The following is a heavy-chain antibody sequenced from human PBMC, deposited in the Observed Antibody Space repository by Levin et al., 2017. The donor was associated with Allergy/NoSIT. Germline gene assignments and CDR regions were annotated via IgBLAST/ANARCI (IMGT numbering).Heavy chain of an antibody. CDR3: AKDLYYGSGSPLG. Sequence: QSGGSLRLSCAASGFTFSNFDMHWVRQAPGKALEWVAFISYDGSNKYYADSVKGRFAISRDNSKNTLYLQMNSLRAEDTAVYYCAKDLYYGSGSPLGWGQGTLVTVSS. CDR1: GFTFSNFD. V-gene: IGHV3-30*18. CDR2: ISYDGSNK. J-gene: IGHJ4*02. D-gene: IGHD3-10*01.